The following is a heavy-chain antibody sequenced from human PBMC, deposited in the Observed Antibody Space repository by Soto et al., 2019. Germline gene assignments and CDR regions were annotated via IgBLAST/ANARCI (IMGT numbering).Heavy chain of an antibody. J-gene: IGHJ4*02. D-gene: IGHD2-8*01. Sequence: QVQLQESGPGLVKPSGTLSLTCAVSGGSISSSNWWSWVRQPPGKGLEWIGEINHSGSTNYNPSLQSRVTISVDKSKNQFSLKLSSVTDADTAVYYCARVWGDIIVMDWGQGTPVTGSS. V-gene: IGHV4-4*02. CDR2: INHSGST. CDR3: ARVWGDIIVMD. CDR1: GGSISSSNW.